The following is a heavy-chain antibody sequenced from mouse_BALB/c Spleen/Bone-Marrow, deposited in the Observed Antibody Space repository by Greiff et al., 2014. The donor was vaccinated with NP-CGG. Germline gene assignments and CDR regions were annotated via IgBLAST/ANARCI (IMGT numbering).Heavy chain of an antibody. Sequence: LQQSGSELVRPGASVKLSCKASGYTFTSYWMHWVKQRPGQGLEWIGNIYPGSGSTNYDEKFKSKATLTVDTSSSTAYMRLSSLTSGDSAVYYCTRGGVYYDYDGAWFAYWGQGTLVTVSA. J-gene: IGHJ3*01. CDR1: GYTFTSYW. V-gene: IGHV1S22*01. CDR2: IYPGSGST. CDR3: TRGGVYYDYDGAWFAY. D-gene: IGHD2-4*01.